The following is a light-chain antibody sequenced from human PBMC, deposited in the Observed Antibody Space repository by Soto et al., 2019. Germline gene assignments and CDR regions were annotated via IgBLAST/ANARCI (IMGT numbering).Light chain of an antibody. CDR3: QQLNSYPIT. V-gene: IGKV1-9*01. Sequence: DIQLTQSPSFLSASVGDRVTITCRASQGISSSIAWYQQNPGKAPKLLIYAASTLQSGVPSRLSGSGSGTDFTLTISSLQPEDFASYYCQQLNSYPITFGQGTRLEI. CDR2: AAS. J-gene: IGKJ5*01. CDR1: QGISSS.